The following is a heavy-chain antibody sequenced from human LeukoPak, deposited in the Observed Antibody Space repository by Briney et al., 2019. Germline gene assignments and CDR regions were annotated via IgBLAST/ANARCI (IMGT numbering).Heavy chain of an antibody. J-gene: IGHJ4*02. V-gene: IGHV3-23*01. CDR1: GLTVSNYA. Sequence: PGGSLRLSCAASGLTVSNYAMYWVRQAPGKGLEWVSAISGRDDSTYYADSVKGRFTISRDTSKNTLFLQMNSLRAEDTAVYCCAKWGDYDILTGYYDPDYWGQGTLVTVSS. CDR3: AKWGDYDILTGYYDPDY. CDR2: ISGRDDST. D-gene: IGHD3-9*01.